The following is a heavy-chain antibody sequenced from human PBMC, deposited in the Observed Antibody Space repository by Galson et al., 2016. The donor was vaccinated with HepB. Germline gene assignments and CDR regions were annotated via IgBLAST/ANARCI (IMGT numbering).Heavy chain of an antibody. Sequence: SETLSLTCDVYGGSFSGYSCSWIRQSPGKGLEWIGSVYRSGSSYYHPSLTSRVTMSVDTSKNQLSLKLRSLTAADTAVYYCPRPGYGDDAFQIGGQGKMVTGSS. D-gene: IGHD4/OR15-4a*01. CDR1: GGSFSGYS. CDR2: VYRSGSS. V-gene: IGHV4-34*01. CDR3: PRPGYGDDAFQI. J-gene: IGHJ3*02.